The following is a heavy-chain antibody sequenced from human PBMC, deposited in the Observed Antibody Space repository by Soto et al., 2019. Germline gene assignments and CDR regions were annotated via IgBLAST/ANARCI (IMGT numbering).Heavy chain of an antibody. CDR1: GFTFSSYA. CDR3: AKVAYYYGSGSYPLIY. Sequence: GGSLRLSCAASGFTFSSYAMSWVRQAPGKGLEWVSAISGSGGSTYYADSVKGRFTISRDNSKNTLYLQMNSLRAEDTAVYYCAKVAYYYGSGSYPLIYWGQGTLVTVSS. J-gene: IGHJ4*02. D-gene: IGHD3-10*01. V-gene: IGHV3-23*01. CDR2: ISGSGGST.